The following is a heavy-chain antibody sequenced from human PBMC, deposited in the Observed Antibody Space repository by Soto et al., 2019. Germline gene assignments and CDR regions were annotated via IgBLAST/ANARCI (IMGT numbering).Heavy chain of an antibody. CDR1: GFTFSSYG. V-gene: IGHV3-30*18. CDR3: AKEGQYYDILTGYRSYYGMDV. J-gene: IGHJ6*02. Sequence: QVQLVESGGGVVQPGRSLRLSCAASGFTFSSYGMHWVRQAPGKGLEWVAVMSYDGSNKYYADSVKGRFTISRDNSKNTLDLQMNSLRAEDTAVYYCAKEGQYYDILTGYRSYYGMDVWGQGTTVTVSS. CDR2: MSYDGSNK. D-gene: IGHD3-9*01.